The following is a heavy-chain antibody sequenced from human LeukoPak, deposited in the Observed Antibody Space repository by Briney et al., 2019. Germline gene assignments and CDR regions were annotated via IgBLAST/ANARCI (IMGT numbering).Heavy chain of an antibody. CDR3: AKALWFGELSLRSGMDV. Sequence: PGGSLRLSCAASGFTFSSYAMSWVRQAPGKGLEWVSGISGSGGGTYYADSVKGRFTISRDTSKNTLYLQMNSLRAEDTAVYYCAKALWFGELSLRSGMDVWGQGTTVTVSS. CDR1: GFTFSSYA. V-gene: IGHV3-23*01. CDR2: ISGSGGGT. D-gene: IGHD3-10*01. J-gene: IGHJ6*02.